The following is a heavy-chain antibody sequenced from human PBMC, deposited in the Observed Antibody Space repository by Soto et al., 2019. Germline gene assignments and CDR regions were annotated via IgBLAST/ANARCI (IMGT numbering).Heavy chain of an antibody. CDR2: VYHTGDT. V-gene: IGHV4-4*02. D-gene: IGHD2-21*02. CDR1: GGTVASSHW. J-gene: IGHJ5*02. Sequence: QVQLQESGPRLVKPSGSLSLTCGVSGGTVASSHWWSWVRQSPGGGLEWIGNVYHTGDTNLNPSLQSRVTISVDKSNNQFSLRLNSRTAADTAGYFCAREIGTAGGNNYCDPWGPGTLVTVSS. CDR3: AREIGTAGGNNYCDP.